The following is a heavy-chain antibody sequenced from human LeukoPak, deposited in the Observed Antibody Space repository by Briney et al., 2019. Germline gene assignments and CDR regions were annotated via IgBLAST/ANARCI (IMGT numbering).Heavy chain of an antibody. CDR3: ATRPPGESYVPYFDY. Sequence: PSETLSLTCTVSGGSVSSDTSYWPSLRQPPGKGLEWIGYIYYSGNTNYNPSLKSRVTISVDTSKNQFSLRLSSVTAADTAVYYCATRPPGESYVPYFDYWGQGIPVTVSS. J-gene: IGHJ4*02. V-gene: IGHV4-61*01. CDR2: IYYSGNT. CDR1: GGSVSSDTSY. D-gene: IGHD2-2*01.